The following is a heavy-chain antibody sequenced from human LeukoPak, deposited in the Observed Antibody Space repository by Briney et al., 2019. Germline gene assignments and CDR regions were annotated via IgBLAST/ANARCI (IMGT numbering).Heavy chain of an antibody. J-gene: IGHJ4*02. CDR3: ASGDDFKRYYFDY. D-gene: IGHD5-12*01. CDR1: GFTFSSYG. CDR2: IRYDGSNK. V-gene: IGHV3-30*02. Sequence: GGSLRLSCAASGFTFSSYGMHWVHQAPGKGLEWVAFIRYDGSNKYYADSVKGRFTISRDNSKNTLYLQMNSLRAEDTAVYYCASGDDFKRYYFDYWGQGTLVTVSS.